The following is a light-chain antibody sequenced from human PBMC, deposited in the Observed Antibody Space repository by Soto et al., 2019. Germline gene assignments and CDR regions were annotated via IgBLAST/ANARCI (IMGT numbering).Light chain of an antibody. Sequence: DIQMTQSPSSVSASVGDRVTITCRASQGISSWLAWYQQKPGKAPKLLIYAASSLQSGVPSRFSGSGSGKYYTRSISSMQPEDTSAHYCYQANSLPPIRVGRGTRLEIK. CDR3: YQANSLPPIR. J-gene: IGKJ5*01. V-gene: IGKV1-12*01. CDR1: QGISSW. CDR2: AAS.